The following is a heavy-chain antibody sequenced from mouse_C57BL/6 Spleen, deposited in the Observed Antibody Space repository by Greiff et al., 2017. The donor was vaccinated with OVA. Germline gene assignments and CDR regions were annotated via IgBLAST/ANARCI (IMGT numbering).Heavy chain of an antibody. J-gene: IGHJ1*03. CDR2: IDPETGGT. V-gene: IGHV1-15*01. CDR3: TRGPGYSSF. Sequence: QVQLQQSGAELVRPGASVTLSCKASGYTFTDYAMHWVKQTPVHGLEWIGAIDPETGGTAYNQKFKGKAILTADKSSSTAYMELRSLTSEDSAVYYCTRGPGYSSFWGTGTTVTVSS. CDR1: GYTFTDYA. D-gene: IGHD2-3*01.